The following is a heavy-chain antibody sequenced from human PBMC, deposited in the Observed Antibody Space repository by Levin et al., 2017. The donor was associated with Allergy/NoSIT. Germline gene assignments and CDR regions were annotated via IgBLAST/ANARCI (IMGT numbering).Heavy chain of an antibody. CDR2: IINSGVGT. Sequence: PGGSLRLSCAASGFTFNNYAMSWVRQAPGKGLEWVSAIINSGVGTYYADSVKGRFTISRDNSKNTMYLQMNSLRAEDTAVYFCAKDAIRGSDQPYYFDYGGQGPLVTASS. CDR1: GFTFNNYA. CDR3: AKDAIRGSDQPYYFDY. J-gene: IGHJ4*02. D-gene: IGHD6-19*01. V-gene: IGHV3-23*01.